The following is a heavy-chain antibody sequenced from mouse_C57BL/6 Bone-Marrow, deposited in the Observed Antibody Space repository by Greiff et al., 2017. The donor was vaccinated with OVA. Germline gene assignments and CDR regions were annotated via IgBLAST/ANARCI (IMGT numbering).Heavy chain of an antibody. CDR1: GFSLTSYG. J-gene: IGHJ3*01. V-gene: IGHV2-2*01. Sequence: QVQLQQSGPGLVPPSQSLSITCTVSGFSLTSYGVHWVRQSPGKGLEWLGVIWSGGSTDYNSAFISRLSISNDNSKSPVFFKMNSLQADDTDIYYCTRDSGCSYWFAYWGQGTLVTVSA. CDR2: IWSGGST. CDR3: TRDSGCSYWFAY. D-gene: IGHD1-1*01.